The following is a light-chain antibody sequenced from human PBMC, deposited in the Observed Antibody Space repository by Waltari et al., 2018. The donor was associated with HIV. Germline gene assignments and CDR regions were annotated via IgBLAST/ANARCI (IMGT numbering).Light chain of an antibody. Sequence: VLTQSPSASASLGDSVKPTCTLDSGHITYAIAWHQHRPEKGPRFLMKINSDGGHYKGDDIPDRFSGSSSGAERFLIISRVQSDDEADYYCQSWGAGGVFGGGTKLTVL. CDR2: INSDGGH. V-gene: IGLV4-69*01. J-gene: IGLJ3*02. CDR1: SGHITYA. CDR3: QSWGAGGV.